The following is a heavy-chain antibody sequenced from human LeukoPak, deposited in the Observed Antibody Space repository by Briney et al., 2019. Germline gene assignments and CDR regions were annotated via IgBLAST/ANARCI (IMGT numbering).Heavy chain of an antibody. CDR3: AKAMLGYCSGGSCYDYDY. CDR1: GFTFSSYA. Sequence: GGSLRLSCAAPGFTFSSYAMSWVRQAPGRGLEWVSAISGSGGSTYYADSVKGRFTISRDNSKNTLYLQMNSLRAEDTAVYYCAKAMLGYCSGGSCYDYDYWGQGTLVTVSS. V-gene: IGHV3-23*01. J-gene: IGHJ4*02. CDR2: ISGSGGST. D-gene: IGHD2-15*01.